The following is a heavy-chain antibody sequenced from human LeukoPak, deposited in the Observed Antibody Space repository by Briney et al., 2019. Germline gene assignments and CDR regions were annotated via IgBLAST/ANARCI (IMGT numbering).Heavy chain of an antibody. CDR2: IYSSGNT. CDR1: GASISSSNYY. CDR3: ARHMGGYDYELDY. V-gene: IGHV4-39*01. J-gene: IGHJ4*02. Sequence: SETLSLTCAVSGASISSSNYYWGWVRQSPGKGLEWIGNIYSSGNTYYNASLKSRVTMYIDTSKNQFSLKLSSVTAADTAVYYCARHMGGYDYELDYWGQGTLVTVSS. D-gene: IGHD5-12*01.